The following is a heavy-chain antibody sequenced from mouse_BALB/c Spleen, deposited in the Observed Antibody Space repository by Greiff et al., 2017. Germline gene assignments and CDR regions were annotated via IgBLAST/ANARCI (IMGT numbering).Heavy chain of an antibody. D-gene: IGHD1-1*01. CDR2: ISSGSSTI. J-gene: IGHJ4*01. CDR1: GFTFSSFG. V-gene: IGHV5-17*02. CDR3: ASNYGYYAMDY. Sequence: EVKLVESGGGLVQPGGSRKLSCAASGFTFSSFGMHWVRQAPEKGLEWVAYISSGSSTIYYADTVKGRFTISRDNPKNTLFLQMTSLRSEDTAMYYCASNYGYYAMDYWGQGTSVTVSS.